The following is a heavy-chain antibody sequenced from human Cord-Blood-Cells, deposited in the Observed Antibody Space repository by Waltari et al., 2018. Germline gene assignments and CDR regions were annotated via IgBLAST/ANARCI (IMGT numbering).Heavy chain of an antibody. V-gene: IGHV1-2*02. CDR3: ARDLGAAAAGTWRSGVLGY. Sequence: QVQLVQSGAEVKKPGASVKVSCKASGYTFTGYYMHWVRQAPGQGLEWMGWINHNSGGTTYAQKFQGGVTMTMDTSISTAYMELSRLRSDDTAVYYCARDLGAAAAGTWRSGVLGYWGQGTLVTVSS. D-gene: IGHD6-13*01. CDR1: GYTFTGYY. J-gene: IGHJ4*02. CDR2: INHNSGGT.